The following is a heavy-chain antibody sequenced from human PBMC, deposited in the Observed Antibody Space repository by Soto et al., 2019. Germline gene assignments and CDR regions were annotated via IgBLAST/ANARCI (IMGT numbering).Heavy chain of an antibody. J-gene: IGHJ6*02. CDR3: AKDAGSGSYYLPSYYYYGMDV. Sequence: GGSLRLSCAASGFTFDDYAMHWVRQAPGKGLEWVSGISWNSGSIGYADSVKGRFTISRDNAKNSLYLQMNSLRAEDTALYYSAKDAGSGSYYLPSYYYYGMDVWGQGTTVTVSS. CDR1: GFTFDDYA. D-gene: IGHD3-10*01. CDR2: ISWNSGSI. V-gene: IGHV3-9*01.